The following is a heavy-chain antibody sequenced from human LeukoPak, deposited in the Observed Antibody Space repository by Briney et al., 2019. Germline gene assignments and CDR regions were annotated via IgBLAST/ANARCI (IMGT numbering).Heavy chain of an antibody. CDR3: AKQEGYDLNWFDP. CDR1: GYTFTSYD. Sequence: GASVKVSCKASGYTFTSYDINWVRQATGQGLEWMGWMNPNSGNTGYAQKFQGRVTMTRNTSISTAYMELSSLRSEDTAVYYCAKQEGYDLNWFDPWGQGTLVTVSS. CDR2: MNPNSGNT. J-gene: IGHJ5*02. D-gene: IGHD3-3*01. V-gene: IGHV1-8*01.